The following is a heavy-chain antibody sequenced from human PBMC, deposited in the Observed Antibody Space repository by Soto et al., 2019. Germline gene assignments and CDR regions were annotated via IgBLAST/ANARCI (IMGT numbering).Heavy chain of an antibody. Sequence: SGGSLRLSCAASGFTFSSYWMSWVRQAPGKGLEWVANIKQDGSEKYYVDSVKGRFTISRDNAKNSLYLQMNSLRAEDTAVYYCARVHSGHYYYYGMDVWGQGTTVTVSS. V-gene: IGHV3-7*01. CDR2: IKQDGSEK. D-gene: IGHD5-12*01. CDR1: GFTFSSYW. J-gene: IGHJ6*02. CDR3: ARVHSGHYYYYGMDV.